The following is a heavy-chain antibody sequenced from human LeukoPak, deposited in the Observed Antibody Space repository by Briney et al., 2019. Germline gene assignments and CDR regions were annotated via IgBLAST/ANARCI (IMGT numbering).Heavy chain of an antibody. Sequence: PGGSLRLSCAASGFTFSSYSMNWVRQAPGKGLEWVSSISSNSNDIYYADSVKGRFTISRDNAQASLYLQMISLRADDTAVYYCARVSGRLERQSDLDYWGQGTLVIVSS. V-gene: IGHV3-21*01. CDR2: ISSNSNDI. CDR1: GFTFSSYS. D-gene: IGHD1-1*01. CDR3: ARVSGRLERQSDLDY. J-gene: IGHJ4*02.